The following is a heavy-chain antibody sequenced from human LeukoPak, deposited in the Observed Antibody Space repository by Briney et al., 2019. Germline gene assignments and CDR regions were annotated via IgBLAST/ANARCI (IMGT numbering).Heavy chain of an antibody. CDR2: IYTSGST. V-gene: IGHV4-61*02. J-gene: IGHJ4*02. CDR3: ARDGGRDGYNLFDY. CDR1: GGSISSGSYY. D-gene: IGHD5-24*01. Sequence: PSETLSLTCTVSGGSISSGSYYWSWIRQPAGKGLEWIGRIYTSGSTNYNPSLKSRVTISVDTSKNQFSLKLSSVTAADTAEYYCARDGGRDGYNLFDYWGQGTLVTVSS.